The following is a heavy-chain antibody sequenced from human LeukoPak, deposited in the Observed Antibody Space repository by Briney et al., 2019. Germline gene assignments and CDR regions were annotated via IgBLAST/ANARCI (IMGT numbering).Heavy chain of an antibody. CDR3: ARLAVDYSNYGGWFDP. D-gene: IGHD4-11*01. J-gene: IGHJ5*02. CDR2: IYPADSDT. CDR1: GYTFTRYW. V-gene: IGHV5-51*01. Sequence: GEPLQISCQGSGYTFTRYWIGWLRQLPGKGLERLGIIYPADSDTRYRPSFQGQVTISADKSISPAYLQWSSLKASDTAMYYCARLAVDYSNYGGWFDPWGQGTLVTVSS.